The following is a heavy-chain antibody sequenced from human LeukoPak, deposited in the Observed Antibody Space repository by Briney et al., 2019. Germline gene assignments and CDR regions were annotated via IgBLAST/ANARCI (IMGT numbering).Heavy chain of an antibody. V-gene: IGHV1-2*02. CDR3: ARAHYSSSLYFDY. CDR1: GYTFTGYY. D-gene: IGHD6-6*01. CDR2: INPNSGGT. Sequence: ASVKVSCEASGYTFTGYYMHWVRQAPGQGLEWMGWINPNSGGTNYAQKFQGRVTMTRDTSISTAYMELSRLRSDDTAVYYCARAHYSSSLYFDYWGQGTLVTVSS. J-gene: IGHJ4*02.